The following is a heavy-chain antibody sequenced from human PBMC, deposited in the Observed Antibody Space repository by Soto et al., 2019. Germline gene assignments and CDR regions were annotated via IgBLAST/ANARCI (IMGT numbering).Heavy chain of an antibody. D-gene: IGHD6-6*01. CDR3: ATARGRYSSSPPRY. J-gene: IGHJ4*02. CDR1: GYTLTELS. V-gene: IGHV1-24*01. CDR2: FDPEDGET. Sequence: ASVKVSCKVSGYTLTELSMHWVRQAPGKGLEWMGGFDPEDGETIYARKFQGRVTMTEDTSTDTAYMELSSLRSEDTAVYYCATARGRYSSSPPRYWGQGTLVTVSS.